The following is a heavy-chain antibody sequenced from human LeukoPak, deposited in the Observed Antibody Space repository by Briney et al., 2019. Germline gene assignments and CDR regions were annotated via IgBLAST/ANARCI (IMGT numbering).Heavy chain of an antibody. V-gene: IGHV3-49*03. Sequence: GGSLRLSCTASGFTFGDYAMSWFRQAPGKGLEWVGFIRSKAYGGTTEYAASVKGRFTISRDDSKSIAYLQMNSLKTEDTAVYYCTRGVWFGELFSLGWFDPWGQGTLVTVSS. CDR2: IRSKAYGGTT. CDR3: TRGVWFGELFSLGWFDP. CDR1: GFTFGDYA. D-gene: IGHD3-10*01. J-gene: IGHJ5*02.